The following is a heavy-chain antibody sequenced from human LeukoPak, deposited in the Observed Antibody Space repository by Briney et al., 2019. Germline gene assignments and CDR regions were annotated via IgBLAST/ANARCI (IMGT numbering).Heavy chain of an antibody. CDR1: AFSVSSNY. Sequence: GGSLRLFYAASAFSVSSNYMSWARHAPGRGREWVSIIYSGGSTYYADSVKGRFTIFTENSKNMVYLSMNNLRAEDTAVYYCAKLCVVPDPYGFKNWYFDVWGRGTLVTVSS. CDR2: IYSGGST. CDR3: AKLCVVPDPYGFKNWYFDV. J-gene: IGHJ2*01. V-gene: IGHV3-53*01. D-gene: IGHD2-21*01.